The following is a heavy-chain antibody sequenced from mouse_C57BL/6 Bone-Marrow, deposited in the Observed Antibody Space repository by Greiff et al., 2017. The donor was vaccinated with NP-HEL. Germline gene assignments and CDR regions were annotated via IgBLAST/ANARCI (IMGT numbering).Heavy chain of an antibody. CDR1: GFNIKDDY. CDR2: IDPENGDT. Sequence: EVQLQQSGAELVRPGASVKLSCTASGFNIKDDYMHWVKQRPEQGLEWIGWIDPENGDTEYASKFQGKATKTADTSSNTAYLQLSSLTSEDTAVYYCTTTTGFDVWGTGTTVTVSS. CDR3: TTTTGFDV. J-gene: IGHJ1*03. D-gene: IGHD1-1*01. V-gene: IGHV14-4*01.